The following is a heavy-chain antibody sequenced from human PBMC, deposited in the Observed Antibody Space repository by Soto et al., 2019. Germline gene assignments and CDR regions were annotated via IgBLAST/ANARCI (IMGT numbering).Heavy chain of an antibody. CDR2: INPKFGDT. V-gene: IGHV1-2*02. D-gene: IGHD3-10*02. CDR1: GYTFTAYH. Sequence: QVQLVQSGAEVKEPGDSVRVSCEASGYTFTAYHIHWVRQAPGQGLEWMGWINPKFGDTTYAQDFQGRVNMTRNMSISTVYMELSRLTSDATAIYYCAKNMDYYYGRGSGNGHGVWGQGTTVTVFS. CDR3: AKNMDYYYGRGSGNGHGV. J-gene: IGHJ6*02.